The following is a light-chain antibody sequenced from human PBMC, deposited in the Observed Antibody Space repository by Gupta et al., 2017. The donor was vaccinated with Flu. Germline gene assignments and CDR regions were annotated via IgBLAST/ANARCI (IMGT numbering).Light chain of an antibody. CDR3: QSYDSTLTRTV. Sequence: QFVLTQLPSVSGAPGQRVTIPCTGGSSNFGSGFHVHWYQQFPRKAPKLLIYDNNIPPSGVPDRFSGFRSGASASLVISGLLTEDEAEYHCQSYDSTLTRTVFGGGTKLIVL. V-gene: IGLV1-40*01. J-gene: IGLJ3*02. CDR2: DNN. CDR1: SSNFGSGFH.